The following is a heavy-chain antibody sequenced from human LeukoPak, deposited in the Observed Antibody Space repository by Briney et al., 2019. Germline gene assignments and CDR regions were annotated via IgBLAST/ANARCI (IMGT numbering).Heavy chain of an antibody. D-gene: IGHD3-16*02. CDR1: GFTFGDYA. J-gene: IGHJ4*02. CDR2: IRSKAYGGTT. Sequence: SGGSLRLSCTASGFTFGDYAMSWVRQAPGKGLEWVGFIRSKAYGGTTEYAASVKGRFTISRDDSKSIAYLQMNSLKTEDTAVYYCTTDPLLRLGELSSFFDYWGQGTLVTVSS. CDR3: TTDPLLRLGELSSFFDY. V-gene: IGHV3-49*04.